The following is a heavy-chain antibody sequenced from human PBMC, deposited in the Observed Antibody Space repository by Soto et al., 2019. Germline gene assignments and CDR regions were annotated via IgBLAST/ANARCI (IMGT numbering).Heavy chain of an antibody. V-gene: IGHV3-30-3*01. CDR3: ARDGPRVGATPFPYYYYGMDV. Sequence: GGSLRLSCAASGFTFSSYAMHWVRQAPGKGLEWVAVISYDGSNKYYADSVKGRFTISRDNSKNTLYLQMNSLRAEDTAVYYCARDGPRVGATPFPYYYYGMDVWGQGTTVTVSS. CDR2: ISYDGSNK. J-gene: IGHJ6*02. CDR1: GFTFSSYA. D-gene: IGHD1-26*01.